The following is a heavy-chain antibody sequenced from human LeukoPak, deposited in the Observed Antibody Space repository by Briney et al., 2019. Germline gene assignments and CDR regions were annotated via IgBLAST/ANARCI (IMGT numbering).Heavy chain of an antibody. Sequence: ASVKVSCKASGYTFTSYYMHWVRQAPGQGLEWMGIINPSGGSTSYAQKFQGRVTMTRDTSTSTVYMELSSLRCEDTAVYYCARDVVSRNWFDPWGQGTLVTVSS. CDR1: GYTFTSYY. CDR2: INPSGGST. V-gene: IGHV1-46*01. D-gene: IGHD2-21*01. CDR3: ARDVVSRNWFDP. J-gene: IGHJ5*02.